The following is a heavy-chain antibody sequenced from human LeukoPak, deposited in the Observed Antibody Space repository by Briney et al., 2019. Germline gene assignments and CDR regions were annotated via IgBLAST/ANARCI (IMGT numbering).Heavy chain of an antibody. CDR3: AGEFEGAPGAFDF. V-gene: IGHV3-11*06. D-gene: IGHD1-26*01. CDR2: ISSSSSYT. Sequence: GGSLRLSCAASGFTFSDYYMSWIRQAPGKGLELLSYISSSSSYTNYPDSVKGRFTISRDNAKNSLYLQMNSLRAEDTAVYYCAGEFEGAPGAFDFWGHGTMVTVSS. J-gene: IGHJ3*01. CDR1: GFTFSDYY.